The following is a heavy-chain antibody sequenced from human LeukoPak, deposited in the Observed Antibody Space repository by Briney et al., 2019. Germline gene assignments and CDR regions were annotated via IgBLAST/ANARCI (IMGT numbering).Heavy chain of an antibody. V-gene: IGHV3-11*01. CDR1: GFTFSAYY. J-gene: IGHJ4*02. CDR2: ISSSGSTI. D-gene: IGHD1-26*01. Sequence: GGSLRLSCAASGFTFSAYYMSWVRQAPGKGLEWVSYISSSGSTIYYADSVKGRFTISRDNAKNLLYLQMNSLRAGDTAIYYCVRDQDEDRGSTTFDRWGRGTLVTVSS. CDR3: VRDQDEDRGSTTFDR.